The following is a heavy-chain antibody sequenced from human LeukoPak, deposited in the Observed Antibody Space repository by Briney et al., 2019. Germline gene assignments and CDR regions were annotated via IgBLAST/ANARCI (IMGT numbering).Heavy chain of an antibody. D-gene: IGHD3-3*01. CDR2: IKSKSDGCTK. J-gene: IGHJ4*02. V-gene: IGHV3-15*01. Sequence: APGKGXEXVGRIKSKSDGCTKDYAETVKGRLTISREDVKTGKYLQMNSLKTEDTAVYYCTTYPLFVVVIDYWGQGTLVTVSS. CDR3: TTYPLFVVVIDY.